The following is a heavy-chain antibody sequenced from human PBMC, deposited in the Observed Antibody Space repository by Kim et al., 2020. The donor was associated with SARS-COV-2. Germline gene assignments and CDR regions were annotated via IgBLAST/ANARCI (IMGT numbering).Heavy chain of an antibody. V-gene: IGHV3-7*03. CDR2: EI. J-gene: IGHJ4*02. D-gene: IGHD4-17*01. Sequence: EIYYVDSMNGRITISRDNAKNSLFLQMDSLRAEDTAVYYCARGGLRYRDYWGQGTLVTVSS. CDR3: ARGGLRYRDY.